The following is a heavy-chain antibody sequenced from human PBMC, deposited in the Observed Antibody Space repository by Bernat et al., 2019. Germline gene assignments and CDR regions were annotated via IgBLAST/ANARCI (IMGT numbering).Heavy chain of an antibody. CDR2: TRNKANSYTT. D-gene: IGHD2-15*01. CDR1: GFTFSDHY. V-gene: IGHV3-72*01. Sequence: EVQLVESGGGLVQPGGSLRLSCAASGFTFSDHYMDWVRQAPGKGLEWVGRTRNKANSYTTEYAASVKGRFTISRDDSKNSLYLQMNSLKTEDTAVYYGARASGSGGSYYVPYYYYGMDVWGQGTTVTVSS. CDR3: ARASGSGGSYYVPYYYYGMDV. J-gene: IGHJ6*02.